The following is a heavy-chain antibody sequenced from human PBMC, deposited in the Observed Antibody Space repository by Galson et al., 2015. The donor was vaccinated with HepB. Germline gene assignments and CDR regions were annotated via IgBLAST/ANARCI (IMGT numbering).Heavy chain of an antibody. Sequence: QSGAEVTKPGASVKVSCKASGYTFTSYGISWVRQAPGQGLEWMGWISAYNGNTNYAQKLQGRVTMTTDTSTSTAYMELRSLRSDDTAVYYCARDTMVRGVTYYGMDVWGQGTTVTVSS. CDR1: GYTFTSYG. CDR3: ARDTMVRGVTYYGMDV. J-gene: IGHJ6*02. CDR2: ISAYNGNT. V-gene: IGHV1-18*01. D-gene: IGHD3-10*01.